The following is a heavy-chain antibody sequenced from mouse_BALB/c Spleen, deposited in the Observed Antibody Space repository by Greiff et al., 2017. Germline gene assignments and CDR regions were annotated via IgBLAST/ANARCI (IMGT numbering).Heavy chain of an antibody. J-gene: IGHJ2*01. Sequence: QVQLKQSGPELVRPGVSVKISCEGSGYTFTDYAMHWVKQSHAKSLEWIGVISTYYGNTNYNQKFKGKATMTVDKSSSTAYMELARLTSEDSAIYYCARGVVRRYFDYWGQGTTLTVSS. CDR3: ARGVVRRYFDY. CDR2: ISTYYGNT. D-gene: IGHD2-14*01. CDR1: GYTFTDYA. V-gene: IGHV1-67*01.